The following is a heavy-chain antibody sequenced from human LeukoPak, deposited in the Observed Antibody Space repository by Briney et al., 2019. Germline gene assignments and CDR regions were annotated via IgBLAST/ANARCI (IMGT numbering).Heavy chain of an antibody. CDR3: AGSYGSGSYYPLFDY. CDR1: GGSLSSGGYS. D-gene: IGHD3-10*01. V-gene: IGHV4-30-2*01. J-gene: IGHJ4*02. Sequence: PSQTLSLTCAVSGGSLSSGGYSWSWIRQPPGKGLEWIGYIYHSGSTYYNPSLKSRVTISVDRSKNQFSLKLSSVTAADTAVYYCAGSYGSGSYYPLFDYWGQGTLVTVSS. CDR2: IYHSGST.